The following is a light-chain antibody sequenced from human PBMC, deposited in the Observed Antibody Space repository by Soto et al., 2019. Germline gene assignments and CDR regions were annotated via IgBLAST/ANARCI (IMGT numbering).Light chain of an antibody. Sequence: EIVLTQSPATVSLSPGERATLSCRASQIVSRHLAWYQQKPGQAPSLLIYDISNRDTGVPARFSGSGSGTDFTLPISSLEPEDSAVYYCQQRNNWPRNTFGQGTKLEIK. CDR1: QIVSRH. CDR2: DIS. J-gene: IGKJ2*01. CDR3: QQRNNWPRNT. V-gene: IGKV3-11*01.